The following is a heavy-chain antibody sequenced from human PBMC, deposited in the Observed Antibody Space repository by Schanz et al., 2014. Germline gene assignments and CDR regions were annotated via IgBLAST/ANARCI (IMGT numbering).Heavy chain of an antibody. Sequence: EVQLLESGGGLLQPGGSLRLSCAASGFTFGDYAMTWVRQAPGKGLEWVSTIGTSGGTNYAESVKGRFTISRDNSKNTLFLQMNSLRAEDTAVYYCAKSQGSSFDSWGQGTLVTVSS. CDR2: IGTSGGT. J-gene: IGHJ4*02. V-gene: IGHV3-23*01. CDR3: AKSQGSSFDS. CDR1: GFTFGDYA. D-gene: IGHD6-13*01.